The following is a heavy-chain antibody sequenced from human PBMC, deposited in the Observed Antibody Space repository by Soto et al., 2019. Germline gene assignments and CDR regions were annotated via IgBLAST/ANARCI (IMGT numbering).Heavy chain of an antibody. V-gene: IGHV1-46*03. J-gene: IGHJ4*02. D-gene: IGHD5-12*01. CDR3: ASFGQIVATDPFDY. Sequence: QVQLVQSGAEVKKPGASVKVSCKASGYTFTSYYMHWVRQAPGQGLEWMGIINPSGGSTSYAQKFQGRVPMTTDTSTSTVYMELSSLRSEDTAVYYCASFGQIVATDPFDYWGQGTLVTVSS. CDR2: INPSGGST. CDR1: GYTFTSYY.